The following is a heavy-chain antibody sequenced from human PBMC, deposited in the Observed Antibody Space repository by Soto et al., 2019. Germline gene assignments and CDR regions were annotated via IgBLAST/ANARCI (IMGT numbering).Heavy chain of an antibody. CDR2: ISTSGGRP. D-gene: IGHD3-10*01. V-gene: IGHV3-23*01. Sequence: EVQLLESGGGLVQPGGSLRLSCTASGITFSNYAMSWVRQAPRKGLEWVSSISTSGGRPYYADSVKGRFTISRDNSKNTLYLQMNSLRAEDTAVYYCAKTESVGFAADAFDIWGQGTMVTVSS. CDR1: GITFSNYA. CDR3: AKTESVGFAADAFDI. J-gene: IGHJ3*02.